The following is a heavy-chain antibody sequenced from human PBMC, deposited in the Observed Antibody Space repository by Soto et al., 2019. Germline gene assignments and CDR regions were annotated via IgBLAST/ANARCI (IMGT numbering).Heavy chain of an antibody. CDR1: GYSFTNHA. CDR2: INAGSGNT. J-gene: IGHJ6*02. Sequence: ASVNVSCTASGYSFTNHAIHWVRQAPGQSPEWMGWINAGSGNTKSSQKFQGRVTITRDTSASTAYMELSSLRSEDTAVYYCARGTLRYYAIDVWGQGTTVTVSS. V-gene: IGHV1-3*01. CDR3: ARGTLRYYAIDV. D-gene: IGHD3-16*01.